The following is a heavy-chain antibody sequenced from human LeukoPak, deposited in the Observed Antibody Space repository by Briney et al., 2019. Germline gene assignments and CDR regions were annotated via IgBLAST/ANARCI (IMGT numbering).Heavy chain of an antibody. J-gene: IGHJ4*02. CDR2: VYSSGVG. Sequence: KPSETLSLTCTVSGGSITGYYWNWIRQPAGQGLEWLGRVYSSGVGNYNPSLTSRVTMSVDTSKNQFSLKLTSLTAADTAVYYCAREEFLDEIDSSGYFVYWGQGTLVTVSS. V-gene: IGHV4-4*07. CDR3: AREEFLDEIDSSGYFVY. D-gene: IGHD3-22*01. CDR1: GGSITGYY.